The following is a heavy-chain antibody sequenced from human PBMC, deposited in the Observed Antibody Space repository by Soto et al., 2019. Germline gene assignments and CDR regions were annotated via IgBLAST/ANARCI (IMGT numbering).Heavy chain of an antibody. J-gene: IGHJ4*02. CDR3: ARDRNEYYDFWSGHYPFDY. CDR1: GFTFSSYS. CDR2: ISSSSSYI. Sequence: GGSLRLSCAASGFTFSSYSMNWVRQAPGKGLEWVSSISSSSSYIYYADSVKGRFTISRDNAKNSLYLQMNSLRAEDTAVYYCARDRNEYYDFWSGHYPFDYWGQGTLVTVSS. V-gene: IGHV3-21*01. D-gene: IGHD3-3*01.